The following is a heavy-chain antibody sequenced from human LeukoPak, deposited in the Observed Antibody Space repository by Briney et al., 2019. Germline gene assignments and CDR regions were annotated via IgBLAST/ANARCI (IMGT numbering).Heavy chain of an antibody. J-gene: IGHJ3*02. Sequence: SETLSLTCTVSGGSISSGDYYWSWIRQPPGKGLEWVGYIYYSGSTYYNPSLKSRVTISVDTSKNQFSLKLSSVTAADTAVYYCARNSYYYDSSGYRIVDALDIWGQGTMVTVSS. CDR3: ARNSYYYDSSGYRIVDALDI. CDR2: IYYSGST. V-gene: IGHV4-30-4*01. D-gene: IGHD3-22*01. CDR1: GGSISSGDYY.